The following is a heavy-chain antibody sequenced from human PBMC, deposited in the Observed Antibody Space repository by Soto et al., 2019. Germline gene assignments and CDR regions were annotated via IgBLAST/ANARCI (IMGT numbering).Heavy chain of an antibody. CDR2: IHYSGRT. D-gene: IGHD3-22*01. Sequence: LTCAVSGGSITSGAYYWTWIRQHPGKGLEWIAYIHYSGRTYYNPSLKSRVTISVDTSNNQFSLKLSSVTAADTAVYYCARYYFDSSGYSNWFDPWGQGTLVTVYS. CDR1: GGSITSGAYY. J-gene: IGHJ5*02. V-gene: IGHV4-31*11. CDR3: ARYYFDSSGYSNWFDP.